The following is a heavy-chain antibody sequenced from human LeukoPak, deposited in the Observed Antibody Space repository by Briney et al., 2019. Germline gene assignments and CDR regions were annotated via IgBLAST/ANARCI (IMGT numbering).Heavy chain of an antibody. CDR3: AMGATGEYLQF. J-gene: IGHJ1*01. V-gene: IGHV3-53*01. CDR2: IYSGGRT. D-gene: IGHD1-26*01. CDR1: GFNVIGNY. Sequence: PGGSLRLSCAASGFNVIGNYMTWVRQAPGKGLEWVSVIYSGGRTYYADSVKGRFTISRDNSNNTLYLQMNRLRTEDTAVYYCAMGATGEYLQFWGQGTLVTVSS.